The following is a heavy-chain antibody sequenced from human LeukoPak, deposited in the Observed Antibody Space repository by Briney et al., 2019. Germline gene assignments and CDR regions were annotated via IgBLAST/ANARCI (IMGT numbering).Heavy chain of an antibody. CDR1: GFTFSSSA. Sequence: GGSLRLSCAASGFTFSSSAMSWVCQAPGEGLEWVSGISGSGDNTYYADSVKGRFTISRDNAKNSLYLQMNSLRAEDTAVYYCARDRRVGGPWGQGTLVTVSS. CDR3: ARDRRVGGP. CDR2: ISGSGDNT. J-gene: IGHJ5*02. V-gene: IGHV3-23*01. D-gene: IGHD3-10*01.